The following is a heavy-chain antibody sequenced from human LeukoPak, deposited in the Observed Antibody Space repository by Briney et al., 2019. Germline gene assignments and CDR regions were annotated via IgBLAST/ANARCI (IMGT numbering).Heavy chain of an antibody. CDR3: AKSNGYGLVDI. CDR1: GGSFSGDF. D-gene: IGHD3-10*01. Sequence: SETLSLTCAVYGGSFSGDFWSWIRQPPGKGLEWIGNIFYSGSTYYSPSLKSRVTISLDTSRNQFSLNLDSVTAADTAVYYCAKSNGYGLVDIWGQGTMVTVSS. V-gene: IGHV4-34*12. J-gene: IGHJ3*02. CDR2: IFYSGST.